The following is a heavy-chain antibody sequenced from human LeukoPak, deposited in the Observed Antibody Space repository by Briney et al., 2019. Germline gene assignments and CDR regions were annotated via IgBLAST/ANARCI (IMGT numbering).Heavy chain of an antibody. J-gene: IGHJ5*02. CDR1: GYTFTNYY. Sequence: ASVKVSCKASGYTFTNYYIYWVRQAPGQGLEWMGIINPSGGTTSYAQKFQGRLTLTRDTPTSTAYMELSSLRSEDTAVYYCARDQEYGDYFRGLNWFDPWGQGTLVTVSS. V-gene: IGHV1-46*01. D-gene: IGHD4-17*01. CDR3: ARDQEYGDYFRGLNWFDP. CDR2: INPSGGTT.